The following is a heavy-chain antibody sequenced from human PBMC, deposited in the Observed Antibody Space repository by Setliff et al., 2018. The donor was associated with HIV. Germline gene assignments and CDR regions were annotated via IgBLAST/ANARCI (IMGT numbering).Heavy chain of an antibody. D-gene: IGHD4-17*01. V-gene: IGHV3-7*03. CDR3: ARIPYSDSFFDS. Sequence: PGGSLRLSCAASGFSFGSNWISWVRQAPGKGLEWVANIKQDGSDKYYVDSVKGRFIISRDNAKNSVYLQMNSLRAEDTAVYYCARIPYSDSFFDSWGQGTLVTVS. CDR1: GFSFGSNW. J-gene: IGHJ4*02. CDR2: IKQDGSDK.